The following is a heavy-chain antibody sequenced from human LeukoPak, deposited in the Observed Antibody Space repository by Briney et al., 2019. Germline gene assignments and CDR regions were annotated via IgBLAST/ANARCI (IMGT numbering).Heavy chain of an antibody. D-gene: IGHD1-1*01. Sequence: PGGSLRLSCVASGLTFTDYIFSWMRQAPGKGLEWVSCIGPRDKSIYYEDSVKGRFTISRDNAKNSLYLQMDSLRVDDTAVYYCAKVGTEVDFWGQGTLVSVSS. CDR3: AKVGTEVDF. V-gene: IGHV3-11*01. J-gene: IGHJ4*02. CDR2: IGPRDKSI. CDR1: GLTFTDYI.